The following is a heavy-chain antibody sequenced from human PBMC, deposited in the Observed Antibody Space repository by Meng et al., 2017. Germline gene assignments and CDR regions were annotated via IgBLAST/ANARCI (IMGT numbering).Heavy chain of an antibody. J-gene: IGHJ4*02. D-gene: IGHD2-15*01. CDR3: ARWSIYCSGGSCYSFDY. CDR2: IYHSGST. V-gene: IGHV4-4*02. CDR1: GGSISSINW. Sequence: QVQRQEPAPGSVKPSGTLSLTCAVSGGSISSINWWSWVRQPPGKGLEWIGEIYHSGSTNYNPSLKSRVTISVDKSKNQFSLKLSSVTAADTAVYYCARWSIYCSGGSCYSFDYWGQGTLVTVSS.